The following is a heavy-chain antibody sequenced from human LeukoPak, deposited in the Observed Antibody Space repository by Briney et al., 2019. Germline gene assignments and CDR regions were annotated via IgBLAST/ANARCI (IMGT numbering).Heavy chain of an antibody. CDR1: GFTFSSYA. Sequence: GGSLRLSCAASGFTFSSYAMHWVRQAPGKGLEWVAVISYDGSNKYYADSVKGRFTISRDNSKNTLYLQMNSLRAEDTAVYYCGILQIVPVAMPFDYWGQGTLVTVSS. D-gene: IGHD2-2*01. V-gene: IGHV3-30*04. CDR2: ISYDGSNK. CDR3: GILQIVPVAMPFDY. J-gene: IGHJ4*02.